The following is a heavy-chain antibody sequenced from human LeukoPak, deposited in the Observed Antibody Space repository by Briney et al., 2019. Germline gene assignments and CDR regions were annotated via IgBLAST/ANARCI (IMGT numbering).Heavy chain of an antibody. D-gene: IGHD2-15*01. CDR3: TTDLLPHCCGGSCYSYYYYYGMDV. CDR2: IKSKTDGGTT. CDR1: GFTFSNAW. Sequence: GGSLRLFCAASGFTFSNAWMSGVRHAPGRGLEWVGRIKSKTDGGTTDYAAPVKGRFTISRDDSKNTLYLPMNSLKTEDTAVYYCTTDLLPHCCGGSCYSYYYYYGMDVWGQGTTVTVTS. J-gene: IGHJ6*02. V-gene: IGHV3-15*01.